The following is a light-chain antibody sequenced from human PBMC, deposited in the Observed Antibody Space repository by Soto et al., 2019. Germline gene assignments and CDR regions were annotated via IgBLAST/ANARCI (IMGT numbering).Light chain of an antibody. V-gene: IGLV2-14*01. J-gene: IGLJ1*01. CDR1: RSDVGGFNF. CDR2: DVS. Sequence: QSVLTQPASVSGSPGQSITISCTGTRSDVGGFNFVSWYQQHPGKAPKVLIYDVSDRPSGVSNRFSGSKSGNTASLTISGLQAEDEADYYCSSYTSISTYVFGTGTKLTVL. CDR3: SSYTSISTYV.